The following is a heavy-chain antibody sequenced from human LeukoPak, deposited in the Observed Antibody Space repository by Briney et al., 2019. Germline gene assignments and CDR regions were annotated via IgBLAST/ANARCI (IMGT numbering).Heavy chain of an antibody. CDR2: IYYTGST. D-gene: IGHD3-10*01. V-gene: IGHV4-59*11. CDR3: ARARVLWFGESHTYFDY. CDR1: GGSMSGQS. J-gene: IGHJ4*02. Sequence: SETLSLTCTVSGGSMSGQSWSWIRQLPGKGLEWIGFIYYTGSTNYNPSLEGRVTFSIDTSKNQFSLRLTSVTAADTAVYYCARARVLWFGESHTYFDYWGQGTLVTVSS.